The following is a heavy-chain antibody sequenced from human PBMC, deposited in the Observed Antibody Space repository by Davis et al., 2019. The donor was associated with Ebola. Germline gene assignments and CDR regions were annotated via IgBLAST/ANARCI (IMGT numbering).Heavy chain of an antibody. CDR1: GYTFKNYA. Sequence: ASVKVSCKASGYTFKNYAISWVRQAPGQGLEWMGWISAYNGNTAYAQILQGRVTMTTDTSTCTAYMELRSLRSDDTAVYFCARTSIVGTTTTASDIWGQGTMVTVSS. CDR2: ISAYNGNT. V-gene: IGHV1-18*01. J-gene: IGHJ3*02. D-gene: IGHD1-26*01. CDR3: ARTSIVGTTTTASDI.